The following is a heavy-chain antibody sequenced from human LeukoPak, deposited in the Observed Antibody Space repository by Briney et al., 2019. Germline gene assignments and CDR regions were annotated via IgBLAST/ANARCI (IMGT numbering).Heavy chain of an antibody. CDR1: GGFFSGYY. CDR2: INHSGST. CDR3: AREGYYATSASGAFDI. V-gene: IGHV4-34*01. J-gene: IGHJ3*02. Sequence: SETLSLTCAVYGGFFSGYYWSWIRQPPGKGLEWIGEINHSGSTTYNPSLKSRVTISVDTSKNQFSLKLSSVTAADTAVYYCAREGYYATSASGAFDIWGQGTMVTVSS. D-gene: IGHD3-22*01.